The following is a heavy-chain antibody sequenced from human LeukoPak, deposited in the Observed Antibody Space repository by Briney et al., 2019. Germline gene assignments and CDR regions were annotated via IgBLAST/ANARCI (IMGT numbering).Heavy chain of an antibody. CDR3: ARQGGGFWYFDL. D-gene: IGHD6-25*01. J-gene: IGHJ2*01. CDR2: IYYSGST. CDR1: GSCISSYY. V-gene: IGHV4-59*08. Sequence: SETLSLTCTVSGSCISSYYWSWIRQPPGKGLEWIGYIYYSGSTNYNPSLKSRVTISVDTSKNQFSLKLSSVTAADTAVYYCARQGGGFWYFDLWGRGTLVTVSS.